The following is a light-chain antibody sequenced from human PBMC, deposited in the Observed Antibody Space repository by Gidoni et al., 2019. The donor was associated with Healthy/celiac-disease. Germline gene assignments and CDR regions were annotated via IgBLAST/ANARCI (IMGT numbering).Light chain of an antibody. Sequence: QSALTQPDPVSGSPGQSITISCTGTSSDVGGYNYVSWYQQHPGKAPKLMIYEVSNRPSGVSNRFSGSKSGNTASLTISGLQAEDEADYYCSSYTSSSTLVVFGGGTKLTVL. CDR2: EVS. J-gene: IGLJ2*01. CDR3: SSYTSSSTLVV. CDR1: SSDVGGYNY. V-gene: IGLV2-14*01.